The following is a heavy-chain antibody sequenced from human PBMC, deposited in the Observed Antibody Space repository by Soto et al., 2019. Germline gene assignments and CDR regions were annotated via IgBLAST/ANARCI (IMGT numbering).Heavy chain of an antibody. CDR1: GFTFSSYA. D-gene: IGHD1-26*01. CDR3: VNPGSGSYYSYDY. V-gene: IGHV3-64D*08. Sequence: GGSLRLSCAASGFTFSSYAMSWVRQAPGKGLEYVSAISSNGGSTYYADSVKGRFTISRDNSKNTLYLQMSSLRAEDTAVYYCVNPGSGSYYSYDYWGQGTLVTVSS. J-gene: IGHJ4*02. CDR2: ISSNGGST.